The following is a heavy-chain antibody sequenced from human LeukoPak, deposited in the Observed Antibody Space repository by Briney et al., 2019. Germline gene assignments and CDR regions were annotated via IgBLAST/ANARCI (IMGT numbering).Heavy chain of an antibody. V-gene: IGHV1-8*01. Sequence: ASVKVSCKASRYTFTSYDINWVRQATGQGLEWMGWMNPNSGNTGYAQKFQGRVTMTRNTSISTAYMELSSLRSEDTAVYYCARAVGSSSCFGYWGQGTLVTVSS. CDR3: ARAVGSSSCFGY. CDR1: RYTFTSYD. D-gene: IGHD6-13*01. CDR2: MNPNSGNT. J-gene: IGHJ4*02.